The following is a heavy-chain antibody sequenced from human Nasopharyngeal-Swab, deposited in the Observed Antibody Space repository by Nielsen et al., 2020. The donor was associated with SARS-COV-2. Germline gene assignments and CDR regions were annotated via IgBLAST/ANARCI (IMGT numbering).Heavy chain of an antibody. J-gene: IGHJ4*02. D-gene: IGHD3-3*01. V-gene: IGHV1-2*06. CDR3: ARAVYYDFWSGSKGGGVDY. CDR2: ISPNSGGT. Sequence: WLRQAPGQGLEWVGRISPNSGGTNFAQKFQGRVTMTRDTSINTAYMELTRLRSYDTAVYYCARAVYYDFWSGSKGGGVDYWGQGTLVTVSS.